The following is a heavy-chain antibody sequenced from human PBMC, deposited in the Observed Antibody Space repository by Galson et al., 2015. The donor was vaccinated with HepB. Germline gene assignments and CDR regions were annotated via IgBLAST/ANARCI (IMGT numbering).Heavy chain of an antibody. J-gene: IGHJ4*02. D-gene: IGHD3-22*01. CDR3: ARGPGLDFDY. CDR1: GFTFSSYS. Sequence: SLRLSCAASGFTFSSYSMNWVRQAPGKGLEWVSSIGSNSSYIYYADSVKGRFTISRDNAKNSLYLQMNSLRAEDTAVYYCARGPGLDFDYWGQGTLVTVSS. V-gene: IGHV3-21*01. CDR2: IGSNSSYI.